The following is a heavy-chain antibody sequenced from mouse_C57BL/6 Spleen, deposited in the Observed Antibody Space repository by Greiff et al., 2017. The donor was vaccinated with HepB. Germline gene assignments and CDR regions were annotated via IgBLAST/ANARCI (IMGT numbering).Heavy chain of an antibody. Sequence: DVKLVESGGGLVQPGGSLKLSCAASGFTFSDYYMYWVRQTPEKRLEWVAYISNCGGSTYYPDTVKGRFTISRDNAKNTLYLQMSRLKSEDTAMYYCARHGIGTFDYWVQGTTLTVSS. CDR1: GFTFSDYY. CDR2: ISNCGGST. D-gene: IGHD4-1*01. J-gene: IGHJ2*01. CDR3: ARHGIGTFDY. V-gene: IGHV5-12*01.